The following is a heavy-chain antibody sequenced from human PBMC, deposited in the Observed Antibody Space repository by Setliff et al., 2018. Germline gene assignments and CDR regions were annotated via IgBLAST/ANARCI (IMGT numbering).Heavy chain of an antibody. CDR1: GGTFSDYY. D-gene: IGHD3-3*01. Sequence: ETLSLTCAAYGGTFSDYYWTWIRQPPGKGLEWIGEINHSGTTNYHPSLRSRLTISVDTSKSQFFLKLNSVTAADTAVYYCARMSGFLYMDVWGKGTPVTVSS. CDR3: ARMSGFLYMDV. CDR2: INHSGTT. V-gene: IGHV4-34*01. J-gene: IGHJ6*03.